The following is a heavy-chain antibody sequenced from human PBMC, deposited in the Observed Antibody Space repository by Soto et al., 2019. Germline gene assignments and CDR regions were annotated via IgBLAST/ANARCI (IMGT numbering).Heavy chain of an antibody. CDR2: INTDGSST. D-gene: IGHD6-19*01. CDR3: ARDQSVAGPTTFVDP. Sequence: EVQLVESGGGLVQPGGSLRLSCAASGFTFSKYWMHWVRQAPEKGLVWVSRINTDGSSTTYADSVKGRFTVSRDNAKNTLYLQINSLRAEDTAVYYCARDQSVAGPTTFVDPWGRGTLVIVSS. J-gene: IGHJ5*02. V-gene: IGHV3-74*01. CDR1: GFTFSKYW.